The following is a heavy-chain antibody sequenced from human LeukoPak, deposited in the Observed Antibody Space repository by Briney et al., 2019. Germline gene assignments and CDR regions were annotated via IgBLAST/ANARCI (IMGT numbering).Heavy chain of an antibody. Sequence: PGGSLRLSCAASGFTFSSYAMHWVRQAPGKGLEWVAVISYDGSNKYYADSVKGRFTISRDNSKNTLYLQMNSLRAEDTAAYYCARDSEASSSWYYYYYGMDVWGQGTTVTVSS. V-gene: IGHV3-30-3*01. CDR1: GFTFSSYA. CDR3: ARDSEASSSWYYYYYGMDV. D-gene: IGHD6-13*01. CDR2: ISYDGSNK. J-gene: IGHJ6*02.